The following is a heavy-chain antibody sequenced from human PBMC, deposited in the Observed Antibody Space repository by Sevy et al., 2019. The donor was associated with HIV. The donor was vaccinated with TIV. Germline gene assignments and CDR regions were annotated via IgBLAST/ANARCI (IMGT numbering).Heavy chain of an antibody. J-gene: IGHJ4*02. CDR3: ARVRYKYGSYYVDY. Sequence: GGSLRLSCSASGFTFSDYYMSWIRQAPGKGLEWVSYISTSSTYTNHADSVKGRFTISSDNANNSLYLQMNSLRAEDMAVYFCARVRYKYGSYYVDYWGQGTLVTVSS. D-gene: IGHD5-18*01. V-gene: IGHV3-11*06. CDR2: ISTSSTYT. CDR1: GFTFSDYY.